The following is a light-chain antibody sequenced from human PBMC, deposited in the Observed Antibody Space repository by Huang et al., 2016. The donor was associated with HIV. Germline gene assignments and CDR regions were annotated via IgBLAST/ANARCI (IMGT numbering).Light chain of an antibody. CDR2: AAS. CDR3: QQSARTPRT. J-gene: IGKJ2*01. CDR1: QNIQRY. V-gene: IGKV1-39*01. Sequence: DIQITQSPSSLSASVVDTVIITCRASQNIQRYLNWYQQEPGKAPKLLISAASNLESGVPSTFSGSGSGTDFTLTINSLQPEDSATYYCQQSARTPRTFGQGTKLEI.